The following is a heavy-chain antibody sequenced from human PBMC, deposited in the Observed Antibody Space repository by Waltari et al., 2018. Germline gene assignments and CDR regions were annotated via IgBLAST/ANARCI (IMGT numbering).Heavy chain of an antibody. D-gene: IGHD3-22*01. J-gene: IGHJ4*02. CDR2: IAAYNGNT. CDR1: GYTFSNYG. CDR3: ARVFDSSQYYYGSDY. V-gene: IGHV1-18*01. Sequence: QVQLVQSGTEVKKTEASVKVSCKAYGYTFSNYGVSWVRQAPGQGLEWVGWIAAYNGNTHSAPKLQGRVTMTTDTSTTTAYLELRSLTSDDTAVYYCARVFDSSQYYYGSDYWGQGTLVTVSS.